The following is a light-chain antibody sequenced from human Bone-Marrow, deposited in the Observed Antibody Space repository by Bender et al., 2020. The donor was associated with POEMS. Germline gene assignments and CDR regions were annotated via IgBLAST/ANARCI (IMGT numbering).Light chain of an antibody. V-gene: IGLV3-1*01. CDR1: GLTRKY. CDR2: EDN. J-gene: IGLJ2*01. Sequence: SYELTQPPSVSVSPGQTATISCSGDGLTRKYAYWYQQKSGQAPVLVIFEDNKRPSGIPERFSGSNSGNTATLTISGTQTMDEADYYCQAWDSNSVVFGGGTKLTVL. CDR3: QAWDSNSVV.